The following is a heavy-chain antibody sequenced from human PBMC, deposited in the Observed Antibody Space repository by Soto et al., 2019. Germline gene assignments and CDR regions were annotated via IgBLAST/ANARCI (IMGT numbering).Heavy chain of an antibody. D-gene: IGHD3-10*01. CDR2: ISGGGDTK. J-gene: IGHJ4*02. V-gene: IGHV3-23*01. Sequence: EVQLLESGGGLVQPGGSLRLSCVASGFTFNNYAMTWVRQAPGKGLEWVAAISGGGDTKSYADSVKGRFTVSRDGSKNTLYLQMSSLRAEDTALYYCAKGRGGSGSLTPRVDFWGQGTLVTVSS. CDR1: GFTFNNYA. CDR3: AKGRGGSGSLTPRVDF.